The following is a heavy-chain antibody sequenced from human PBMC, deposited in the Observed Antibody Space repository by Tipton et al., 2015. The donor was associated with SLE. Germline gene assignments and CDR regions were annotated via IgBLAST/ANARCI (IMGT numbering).Heavy chain of an antibody. CDR3: ARGSGRYSSSWYFFYYYMDV. D-gene: IGHD6-13*01. V-gene: IGHV4-39*02. Sequence: TLSLTCTVSGDSIISNNYYWGWIRQPPGKGLEWIGSIHYSGSTYYNPSLKSRVTISSDTSKNHFSLNLRSVTAADTAVYYCARGSGRYSSSWYFFYYYMDVWGKGTTVTVSS. CDR2: IHYSGST. CDR1: GDSIISNNYY. J-gene: IGHJ6*03.